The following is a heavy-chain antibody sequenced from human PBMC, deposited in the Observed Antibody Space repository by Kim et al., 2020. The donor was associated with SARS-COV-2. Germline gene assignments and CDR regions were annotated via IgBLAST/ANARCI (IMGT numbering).Heavy chain of an antibody. CDR2: IYDSGSN. J-gene: IGHJ3*02. CDR3: ARRESGWTADAFDI. CDR1: GGSISSGNW. D-gene: IGHD6-19*01. Sequence: SETLSLTCAVSGGSISSGNWWTWVRQPPGKGLEWIGKIYDSGSNNYNQSLKSRVTISIDKSKNQFSLKVSSLTAADTAVYYCARRESGWTADAFDIWGQGTMVTVSS. V-gene: IGHV4-4*02.